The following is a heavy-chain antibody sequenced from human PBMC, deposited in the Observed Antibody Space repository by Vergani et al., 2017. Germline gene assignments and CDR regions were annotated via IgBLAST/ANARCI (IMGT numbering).Heavy chain of an antibody. CDR2: IGTAGDT. CDR1: GFTFSSYD. CDR3: ARAPTGTAEYYYYMDV. J-gene: IGHJ6*03. V-gene: IGHV3-13*01. Sequence: EVQLVESGGGLVQPGGSLRLSCAASGFTFSSYDMHWVRQATGKGLEWVSAIGTAGDTYYPGSVKGRFTISRENAKNSLYLQMNSLRAGDTAVYYCARAPTGTAEYYYYMDVWGKGTTVTVSS. D-gene: IGHD1-1*01.